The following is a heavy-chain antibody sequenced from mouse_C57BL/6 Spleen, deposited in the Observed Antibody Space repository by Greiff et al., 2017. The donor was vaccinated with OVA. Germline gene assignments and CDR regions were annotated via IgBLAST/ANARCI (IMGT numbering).Heavy chain of an antibody. J-gene: IGHJ2*01. D-gene: IGHD1-1*01. CDR1: GYTFTSYW. CDR2: IHPNSGST. Sequence: QVQLQQPGAELVKPGASVKLSCKASGYTFTSYWMHWVKQRPGQGLEWIGMIHPNSGSTNYNEKFKSKATLTVDQSSSTAYMQLSSLTSEDSAVYYCARGSSYKGYFDYWGQGTTLTVSS. CDR3: ARGSSYKGYFDY. V-gene: IGHV1-64*01.